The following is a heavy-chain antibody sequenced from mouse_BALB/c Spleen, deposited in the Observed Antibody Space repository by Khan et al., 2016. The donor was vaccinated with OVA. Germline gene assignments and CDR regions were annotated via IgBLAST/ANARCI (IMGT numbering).Heavy chain of an antibody. Sequence: EVQLQESGPGLVKPSQSLSLTCTVTGYSITSDYAWNWIRQFPGNKLEWMGYISYSGSTSYNPSLKSRISITRDTSKNQFFLQLNSVTTEDTATYYCARCDYGSSLFDYWGQGTTLTVSS. CDR2: ISYSGST. CDR3: ARCDYGSSLFDY. V-gene: IGHV3-2*02. D-gene: IGHD1-1*01. J-gene: IGHJ2*01. CDR1: GYSITSDYA.